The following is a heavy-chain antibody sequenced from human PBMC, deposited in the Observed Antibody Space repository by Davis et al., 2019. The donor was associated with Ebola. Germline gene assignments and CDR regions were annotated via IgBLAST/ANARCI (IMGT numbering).Heavy chain of an antibody. CDR1: GFTFSSYA. CDR3: ARDLDAPGDY. V-gene: IGHV3-64*02. Sequence: PGGSLRLSCAASGFTFSSYAMHWVRQAPGKGLEYVSTISGFGETIYYADSVKGRFTIFRDNSKNMVYLQMGSLRAEDTAVYYCARDLDAPGDYWGQGSLVTVSS. J-gene: IGHJ4*02. CDR2: ISGFGETI. D-gene: IGHD3-10*01.